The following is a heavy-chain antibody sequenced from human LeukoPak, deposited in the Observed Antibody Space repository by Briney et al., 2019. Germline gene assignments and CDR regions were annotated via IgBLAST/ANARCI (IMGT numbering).Heavy chain of an antibody. Sequence: SSETLSLTCTVSGGSISNYYWSWIRQPAGKGLEWIGRIYTSGSTIYNPSLKSRVTMSVDTSKNQFSLKLSSVTAADTAVYYCARGGYYESSGYYEYFQHWGQGTLVTVSS. J-gene: IGHJ1*01. CDR2: IYTSGST. D-gene: IGHD3-22*01. V-gene: IGHV4-4*07. CDR1: GGSISNYY. CDR3: ARGGYYESSGYYEYFQH.